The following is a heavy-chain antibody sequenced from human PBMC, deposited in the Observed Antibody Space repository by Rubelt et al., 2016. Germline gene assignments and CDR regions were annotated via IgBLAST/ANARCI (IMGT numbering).Heavy chain of an antibody. CDR2: IHHSGST. Sequence: QVQLQQWGAGLLKPSETLSLTCAVYGGSFSGYYWSWIRQPPGKGLEWIGEIHHSGSTNYNPSLKRGVTFSVNTSQDTFARKLGSVTAADTAVYYCARVCYGSSTSCEDYWGQGTLVTVSS. CDR1: GGSFSGYY. CDR3: ARVCYGSSTSCEDY. J-gene: IGHJ4*02. V-gene: IGHV4-34*01. D-gene: IGHD2-2*01.